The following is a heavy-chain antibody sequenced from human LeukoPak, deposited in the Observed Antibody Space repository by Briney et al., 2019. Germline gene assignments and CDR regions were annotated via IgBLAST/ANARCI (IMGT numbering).Heavy chain of an antibody. J-gene: IGHJ3*02. CDR2: IYHSGST. CDR3: ARGLRHFDWSNNLDAFDI. D-gene: IGHD3-9*01. V-gene: IGHV4-39*07. Sequence: SETLSLTCTVSGGSLSSSSYYWGWIRQPPGKGLEWIGSIYHSGSTYYNPSLKSRVTISVDRSKNQFSLKLSSVTAADTAVYHCARGLRHFDWSNNLDAFDIWGQGTMVTVSS. CDR1: GGSLSSSSYY.